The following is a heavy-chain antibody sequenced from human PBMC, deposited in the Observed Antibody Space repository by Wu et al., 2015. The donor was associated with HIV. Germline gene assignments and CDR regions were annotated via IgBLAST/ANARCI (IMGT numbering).Heavy chain of an antibody. D-gene: IGHD1-20*01. CDR2: MNPKSGNT. V-gene: IGHV1-8*01. Sequence: QVQLVQSGTEVKRPGASLKVSCKASGYTFTSYDINWVRQATGQGLEWMGWMNPKSGNTGYAQKLQGRVTITTDESTSTAYMELSRLRSEDTAVYYCARALNNWNDRDYYYYGMDVVGPRDHGHRLL. CDR3: ARALNNWNDRDYYYYGMDV. J-gene: IGHJ6*02. CDR1: GYTFTSYD.